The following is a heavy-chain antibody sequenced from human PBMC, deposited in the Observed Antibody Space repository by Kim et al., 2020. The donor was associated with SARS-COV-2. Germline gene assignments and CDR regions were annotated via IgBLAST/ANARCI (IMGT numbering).Heavy chain of an antibody. CDR1: GYTFTSYD. V-gene: IGHV1-8*01. D-gene: IGHD3-9*01. CDR3: ASSPRGTGSSGVYYYYGMDV. J-gene: IGHJ6*02. CDR2: MNPNSGNT. Sequence: ASVKVSCKASGYTFTSYDINWVRQATGQGLEWMGWMNPNSGNTGYAQKFQGRVTMTRNTSISTAYMELSSLRSEDTAVYYCASSPRGTGSSGVYYYYGMDVWGQGTTVTVSS.